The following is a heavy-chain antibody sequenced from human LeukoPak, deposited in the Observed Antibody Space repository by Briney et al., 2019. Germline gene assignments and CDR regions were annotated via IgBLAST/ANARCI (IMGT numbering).Heavy chain of an antibody. J-gene: IGHJ3*02. V-gene: IGHV1-18*04. CDR3: ARLRVEGDGAFDAFDI. D-gene: IGHD5-24*01. Sequence: SVKVSSKASAYTFTSYLISWVRQAPGQGREWMGLISAYNGNTNYAQKLQGRATMTTDKSTGTAYMELGSLRSDDTAVYYCARLRVEGDGAFDAFDIWGQGTMVTVSS. CDR2: ISAYNGNT. CDR1: AYTFTSYL.